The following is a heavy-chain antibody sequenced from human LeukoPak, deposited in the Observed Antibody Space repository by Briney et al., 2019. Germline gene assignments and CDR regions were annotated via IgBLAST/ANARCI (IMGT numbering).Heavy chain of an antibody. V-gene: IGHV1-46*01. CDR1: GYTFTSYY. D-gene: IGHD6-13*01. J-gene: IGHJ6*03. CDR2: INPSGGST. Sequence: ASVKVSCKASGYTFTSYYMHWVRQAPGQGLEWMGIINPSGGSTSYAQKFQGRVTMTRDTSTSTVYMELSSLRAEDTAVYYCARDIAGDYYYYYMDVWGKGTTVTVSS. CDR3: ARDIAGDYYYYYMDV.